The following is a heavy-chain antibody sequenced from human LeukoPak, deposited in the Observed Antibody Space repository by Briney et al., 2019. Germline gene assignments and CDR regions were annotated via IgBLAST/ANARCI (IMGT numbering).Heavy chain of an antibody. CDR2: IYISGPT. D-gene: IGHD4-17*01. CDR3: ARDLVTVTKGLDI. V-gene: IGHV4-4*07. Sequence: NPSETLSLTCVVSGASISAYYWYWIRQPAGKGLEWIGRIYISGPTNYNPSLKSRVTMSLDTSKNQLSLKLRSVTAADTAVYYCARDLVTVTKGLDIWGQGTMVSVSS. J-gene: IGHJ3*02. CDR1: GASISAYY.